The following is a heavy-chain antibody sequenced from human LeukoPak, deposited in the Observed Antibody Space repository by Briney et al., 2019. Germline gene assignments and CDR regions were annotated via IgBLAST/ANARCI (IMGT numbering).Heavy chain of an antibody. CDR3: AKGVKVPLLRYFSYYMDV. D-gene: IGHD3-9*01. V-gene: IGHV3-30*02. Sequence: GGSLRLSCAASGFTFSSYGMHWVRQAPGKGLEWVAFMRYDGSNRSYADSVKGRFTISRDNSKNTLYLQMNSLRAEDTAVYYCAKGVKVPLLRYFSYYMDVWGKGTTVTISS. J-gene: IGHJ6*03. CDR2: MRYDGSNR. CDR1: GFTFSSYG.